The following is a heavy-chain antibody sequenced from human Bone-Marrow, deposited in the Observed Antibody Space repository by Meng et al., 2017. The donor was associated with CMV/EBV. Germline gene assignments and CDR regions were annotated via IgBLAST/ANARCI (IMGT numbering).Heavy chain of an antibody. D-gene: IGHD4-17*01. CDR1: GGSISGYY. Sequence: TLSLTCTVSGGSISGYYWSWIRQPPGKGLEWLALIDWDDDKYYSTSLKTRLTISKDTSKNQVVLTMTNMDPVDTATYYCARHDYGVGAVDYWGQGTLVTVSS. CDR2: IDWDDDK. V-gene: IGHV2-70*01. J-gene: IGHJ4*02. CDR3: ARHDYGVGAVDY.